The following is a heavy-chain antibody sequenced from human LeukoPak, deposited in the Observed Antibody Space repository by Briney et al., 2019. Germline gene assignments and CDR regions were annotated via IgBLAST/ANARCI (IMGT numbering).Heavy chain of an antibody. J-gene: IGHJ4*02. Sequence: SETLSLTCTVSGGSISSYYWSWIRQPPGKGLEWIGSIFYSGSTYYNPSLKTRVTISVDTSKDQFSLKLTSVTATDTAVYYCASRARRYYFDYWGQGTQVTVSS. CDR1: GGSISSYY. V-gene: IGHV4-59*05. CDR3: ASRARRYYFDY. CDR2: IFYSGST.